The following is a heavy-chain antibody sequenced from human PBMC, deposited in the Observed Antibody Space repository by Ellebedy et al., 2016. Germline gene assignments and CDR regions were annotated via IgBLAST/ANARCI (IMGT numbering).Heavy chain of an antibody. Sequence: GESLKISCLVSGFTFGDYAINWFRQAPGKGPEWVGFIKSKAYGGTPEYAASVIGRFTISRDDSKSIAYLQMSSLKTEDTAVYYCSRFTYGETTFIYYFDYWGQGTQVTVSS. J-gene: IGHJ4*02. CDR2: IKSKAYGGTP. V-gene: IGHV3-49*03. D-gene: IGHD4-17*01. CDR1: GFTFGDYA. CDR3: SRFTYGETTFIYYFDY.